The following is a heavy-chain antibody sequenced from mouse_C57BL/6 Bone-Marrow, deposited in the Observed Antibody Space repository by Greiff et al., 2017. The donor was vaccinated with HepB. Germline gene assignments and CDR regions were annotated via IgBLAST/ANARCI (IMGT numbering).Heavy chain of an antibody. D-gene: IGHD2-12*01. CDR3: ARARKGEYDDGGYFDY. CDR2: IYPGSGST. J-gene: IGHJ2*01. Sequence: VQLQQPGAELVKPGASVKMSCKASGYTFTSYWITWVKQRPGQGLEWIGDIYPGSGSTNYNEKFKSKATLTVDKSSSTAYMQRSSLTSEDSAVYDWARARKGEYDDGGYFDYWGQGTTLTVSS. V-gene: IGHV1-55*01. CDR1: GYTFTSYW.